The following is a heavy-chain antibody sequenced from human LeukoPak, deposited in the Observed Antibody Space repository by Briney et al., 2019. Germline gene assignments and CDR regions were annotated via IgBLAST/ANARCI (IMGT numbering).Heavy chain of an antibody. CDR1: GHTFTGYY. J-gene: IGHJ4*02. CDR3: ARVSKSGSPDY. D-gene: IGHD1-26*01. CDR2: INLNSGGT. Sequence: ASVKVSCKASGHTFTGYYMHWVRQAPGQGLEWMGWINLNSGGTNYAQKFQGRVTMTRDTSISTAYMELSRLRSDDTAVYYCARVSKSGSPDYWGQGTLVTVSS. V-gene: IGHV1-2*02.